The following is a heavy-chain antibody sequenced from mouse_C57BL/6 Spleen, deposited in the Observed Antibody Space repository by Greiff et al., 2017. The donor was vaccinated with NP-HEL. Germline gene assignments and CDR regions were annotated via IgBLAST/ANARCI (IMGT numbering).Heavy chain of an antibody. Sequence: QVQLKESGPELVKPGASVKISCKASGYAFSSSWMNWVKQRPGRGLEWIGRIYPGDGDTNYNGKFKGKATLTADKSSSTAYMQLSSLTSEDSAVYFCARGWLLRGYYYAMDSWGQGTSVTVSS. CDR1: GYAFSSSW. J-gene: IGHJ4*01. D-gene: IGHD2-3*01. CDR2: IYPGDGDT. CDR3: ARGWLLRGYYYAMDS. V-gene: IGHV1-82*01.